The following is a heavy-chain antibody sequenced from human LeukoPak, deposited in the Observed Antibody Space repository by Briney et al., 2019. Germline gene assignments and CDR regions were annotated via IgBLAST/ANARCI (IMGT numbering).Heavy chain of an antibody. Sequence: GGSLRLSCAASGFTFTFYSMNWVRQAPGKGLEWISSISSLGRSYKYYADSVKGRFTISRDDAKNSLYLQMNSLRADDTAVYYCVRPSIDDYGDCGDWGQGALVTVAS. V-gene: IGHV3-21*01. CDR2: ISSLGRSYK. J-gene: IGHJ4*02. CDR1: GFTFTFYS. D-gene: IGHD4-17*01. CDR3: VRPSIDDYGDCGD.